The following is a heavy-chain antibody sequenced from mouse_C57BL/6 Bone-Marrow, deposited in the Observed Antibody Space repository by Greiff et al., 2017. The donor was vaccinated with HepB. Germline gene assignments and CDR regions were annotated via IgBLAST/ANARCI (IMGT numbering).Heavy chain of an antibody. CDR1: GYTFTDYE. J-gene: IGHJ2*01. V-gene: IGHV1-15*01. Sequence: VQLQESGAELVRPGASVTLSCKASGYTFTDYEMHWVKQTPVHGLEWIGAIDPETGGTAYNQKFKGKAILTADKSSSTAYMELRSLTSEDSAVYYCTRPITTVVGGYWGQGTTLTVSS. D-gene: IGHD1-1*01. CDR2: IDPETGGT. CDR3: TRPITTVVGGY.